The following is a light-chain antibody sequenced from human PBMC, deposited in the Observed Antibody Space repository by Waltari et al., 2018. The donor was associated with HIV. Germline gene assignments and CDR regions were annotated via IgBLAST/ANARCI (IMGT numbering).Light chain of an antibody. CDR3: SSYTSDYTYV. V-gene: IGLV2-14*01. CDR1: SRDVGGYNY. CDR2: EVS. J-gene: IGLJ1*01. Sequence: QSALTQPAYVSGSPGQSNTISCTGTSRDVGGYNYVAWYQHHPGKAPKLLIYEVSNRPSGVSIRFSGSKSDNTASLTISGLQAEDEADYYCSSYTSDYTYVFGSGTEVTVL.